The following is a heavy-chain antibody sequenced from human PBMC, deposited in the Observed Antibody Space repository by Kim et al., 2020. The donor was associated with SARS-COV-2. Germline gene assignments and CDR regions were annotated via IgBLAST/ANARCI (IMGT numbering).Heavy chain of an antibody. V-gene: IGHV4-39*01. CDR1: GGSISSSSYY. D-gene: IGHD3-3*01. J-gene: IGHJ5*02. CDR2: IYYSGST. Sequence: SETLSLTCTVSGGSISSSSYYWGWIRQPPGKGLEWIGSIYYSGSTYYNPSLKSRVTISVDTSKNQFSLKLSSVTAADTAVYYCARHGGDFWSGPNWFDPWGQGTLVTVSS. CDR3: ARHGGDFWSGPNWFDP.